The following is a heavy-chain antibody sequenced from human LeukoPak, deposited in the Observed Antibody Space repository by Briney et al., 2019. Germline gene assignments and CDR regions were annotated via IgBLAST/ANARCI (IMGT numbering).Heavy chain of an antibody. CDR1: GYSFTSYW. V-gene: IGHV5-51*01. CDR2: IYPGDSDS. CDR3: ARRSSIAVAGTNYWYFDL. Sequence: GQSLKISCKGSGYSFTSYWIGWVRPMPGKGLEWMGIIYPGDSDSRYSPSFQGQVTISADKSISTAYLQWSSLKASDTAIYYCARRSSIAVAGTNYWYFDLWGRGTLVTVSS. J-gene: IGHJ2*01. D-gene: IGHD6-19*01.